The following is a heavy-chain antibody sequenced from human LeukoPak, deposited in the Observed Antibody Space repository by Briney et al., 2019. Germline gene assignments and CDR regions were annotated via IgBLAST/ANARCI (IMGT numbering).Heavy chain of an antibody. CDR1: GFTFDDYT. CDR3: AKGGVLRFLEYGMDV. CDR2: ISWDSGST. Sequence: GGSLRLSCAASGFTFDDYTMHWVRQAPGKGLEWVSLISWDSGSTYYADSVKGRFTISRDNSKNSLYLQMNSLRTEDTALYYCAKGGVLRFLEYGMDVWGQGTTVTVSS. D-gene: IGHD3-3*01. J-gene: IGHJ6*02. V-gene: IGHV3-43*01.